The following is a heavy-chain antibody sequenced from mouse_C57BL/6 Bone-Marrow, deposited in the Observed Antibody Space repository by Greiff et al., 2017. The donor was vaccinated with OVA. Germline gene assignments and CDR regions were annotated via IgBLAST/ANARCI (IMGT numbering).Heavy chain of an antibody. D-gene: IGHD2-3*01. J-gene: IGHJ3*01. CDR1: GFNIKDDY. CDR3: TAWLLRGAY. V-gene: IGHV14-4*01. CDR2: IDPENGDT. Sequence: EVKLQESGAELVRPGASVKLSCTASGFNIKDDYMHWVKQRPEQSLEWIGWIDPENGDTEYASKFQGKATITADTSSNTAYLQLSSLTSEDTAVYYCTAWLLRGAYWGQGTLVTVSA.